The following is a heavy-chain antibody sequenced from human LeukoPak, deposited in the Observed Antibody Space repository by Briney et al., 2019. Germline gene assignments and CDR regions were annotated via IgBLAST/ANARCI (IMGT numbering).Heavy chain of an antibody. J-gene: IGHJ3*02. Sequence: GESLKISCTGSGYSFTSYWIGWVRQMPGKGLEWMGIIYPGDSDTRYSPSFQGQVTISADKSISAAYLQWSSLRASDTAMYYCARRVAGSYHDAFDIWGQGTMVTVSS. D-gene: IGHD1-26*01. CDR3: ARRVAGSYHDAFDI. CDR2: IYPGDSDT. CDR1: GYSFTSYW. V-gene: IGHV5-51*01.